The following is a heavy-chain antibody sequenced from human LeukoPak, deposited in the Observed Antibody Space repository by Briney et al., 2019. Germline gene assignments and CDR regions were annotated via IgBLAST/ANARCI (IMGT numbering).Heavy chain of an antibody. CDR3: ARVRDSSSWYGGYYYYYYMDV. CDR2: IYYSGST. CDR1: GGSISSYY. J-gene: IGHJ6*03. Sequence: SETLSLTCTVSGGSISSYYWSWIRQPPGKGLEWIGHIYYSGSTNYNPSLKSRVTISVDTSKNQFSLKLSSVTAADTAVYYCARVRDSSSWYGGYYYYYYMDVWGKGTTVTVSS. D-gene: IGHD6-13*01. V-gene: IGHV4-59*01.